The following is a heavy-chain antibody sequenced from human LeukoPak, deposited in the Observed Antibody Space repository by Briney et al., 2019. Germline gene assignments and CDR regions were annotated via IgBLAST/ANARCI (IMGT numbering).Heavy chain of an antibody. D-gene: IGHD3-9*01. CDR1: GFTFSSYT. CDR2: ISSDSNYI. CDR3: ARKENILTGYYDH. V-gene: IGHV3-21*01. Sequence: GGSLRLSCAASGFTFSSYTMNWVRQAPGKGLEWVSSISSDSNYIYYADSVKGRFTISRDNAWNSLYLQMNSLRAEDTAVYYCARKENILTGYYDHWGQGTMVTVSS. J-gene: IGHJ5*02.